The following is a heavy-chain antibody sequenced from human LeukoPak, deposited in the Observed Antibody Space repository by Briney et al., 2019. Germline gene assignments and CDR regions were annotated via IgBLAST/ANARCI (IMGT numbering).Heavy chain of an antibody. Sequence: GGSLRLSCAASGFTFSSYGMHWVRQAPGKGREWVAVIWYDGSNKYYADSVKGRFTISRDNSKNTLYLQMNSLRAEDTAVYYCARVSGSGYDLDYWGQGTLVTVSS. CDR2: IWYDGSNK. J-gene: IGHJ4*02. V-gene: IGHV3-33*01. D-gene: IGHD5-12*01. CDR3: ARVSGSGYDLDY. CDR1: GFTFSSYG.